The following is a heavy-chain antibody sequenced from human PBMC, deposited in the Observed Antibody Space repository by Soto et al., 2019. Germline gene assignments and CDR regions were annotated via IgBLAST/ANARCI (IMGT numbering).Heavy chain of an antibody. V-gene: IGHV3-30*03. Sequence: QSGGSLRLSCAASGFTFSSYGMHWVRQAPGKGLEWVAVISYDGSNKYYADSVKGRFTISRDNSKNTLYLQMNSLRAEDTAVYYCARRFYSGSPLYYYGMDVWGQGTTVTVSS. CDR2: ISYDGSNK. CDR1: GFTFSSYG. J-gene: IGHJ6*02. D-gene: IGHD1-26*01. CDR3: ARRFYSGSPLYYYGMDV.